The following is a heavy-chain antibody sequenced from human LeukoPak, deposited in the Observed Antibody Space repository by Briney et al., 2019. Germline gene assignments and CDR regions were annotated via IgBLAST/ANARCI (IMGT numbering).Heavy chain of an antibody. Sequence: GGSLRLSCAASGFTVSSNYMSWVRQAPGKGLEWVSVIYSGGSTYYADSVKGRFTISRDNSKNTLYLQMNSLRAEDTAVYYCARGFSYSSGWYPRYYFDYWGQGTLVTVSS. D-gene: IGHD6-19*01. J-gene: IGHJ4*02. CDR2: IYSGGST. CDR3: ARGFSYSSGWYPRYYFDY. V-gene: IGHV3-53*01. CDR1: GFTVSSNY.